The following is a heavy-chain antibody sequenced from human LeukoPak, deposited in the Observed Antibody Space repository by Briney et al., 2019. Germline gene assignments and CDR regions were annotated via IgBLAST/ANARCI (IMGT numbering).Heavy chain of an antibody. CDR1: GGSISSGGYY. CDR3: ARDYKEYGMDV. D-gene: IGHD3-10*01. J-gene: IGHJ6*02. CDR2: INHSGST. Sequence: SQTLSLTCTVSGGSISSGGYYWSWIRQPPGKGLEWIGEINHSGSTNYNPSLKSRVTISVDTSKNQFSLKLSSVTAADTAVYYCARDYKEYGMDVWGQGTTVTVSS. V-gene: IGHV4-30-2*01.